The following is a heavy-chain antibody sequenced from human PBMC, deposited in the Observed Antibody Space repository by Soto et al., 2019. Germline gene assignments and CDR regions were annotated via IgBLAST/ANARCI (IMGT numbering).Heavy chain of an antibody. Sequence: VKVSCKASGYTFTSYGISWVRQAPGQGLEWMGWISAYNGNTNYAQKLQGRVTMTTDTSTSTAYMELRSLRSDDTAVYYCALFTYYYDSSGYYWSAFDIWGQGTMVTVSS. D-gene: IGHD3-22*01. V-gene: IGHV1-18*04. CDR3: ALFTYYYDSSGYYWSAFDI. CDR1: GYTFTSYG. CDR2: ISAYNGNT. J-gene: IGHJ3*02.